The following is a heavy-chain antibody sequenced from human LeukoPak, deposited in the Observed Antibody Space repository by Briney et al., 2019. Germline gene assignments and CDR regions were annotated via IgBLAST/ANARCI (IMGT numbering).Heavy chain of an antibody. CDR2: INHSGST. CDR1: GGSFSGYY. CDR3: ASRQRXTIFGVAIGAFDI. J-gene: IGHJ3*02. V-gene: IGHV4-34*01. Sequence: SETLSLTCAVYGGSFSGYYWSWIRQPPGKGLEWIGEINHSGSTNYNPSLKSRVTISVDTSKNQFSLKLSSVTAADTAVYYCASRQRXTIFGVAIGAFDIWGQGIMVTVSS. D-gene: IGHD3-3*01.